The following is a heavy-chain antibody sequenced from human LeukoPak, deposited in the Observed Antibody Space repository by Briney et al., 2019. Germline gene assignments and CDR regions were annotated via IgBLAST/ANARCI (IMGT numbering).Heavy chain of an antibody. D-gene: IGHD5-24*01. CDR3: ATSRDGYNLYY. V-gene: IGHV1-2*02. Sequence: ASVKVSCKASGYAFTDYSLNWVRQAPGQGLEWMGWISPYSGATHYAQVFQGRVTMTADTSTSTAYMEVSSLRSEDTAVYYCATSRDGYNLYYWGQGTLVTVSS. J-gene: IGHJ4*02. CDR2: ISPYSGAT. CDR1: GYAFTDYS.